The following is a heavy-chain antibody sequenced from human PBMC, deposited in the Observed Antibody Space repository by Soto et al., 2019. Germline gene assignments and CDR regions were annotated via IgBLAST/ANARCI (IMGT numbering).Heavy chain of an antibody. CDR2: INSDETST. J-gene: IGHJ5*01. Sequence: PGGSLRLSCAASGFTFSNYWMHWVRQSPGKGLVWVSRINSDETSTSYADSVKGRFTISRDNAKNTLYLQMSSLRVEDTALYYCVCFECGRTAVVTAMEANDSWGQGTLVTVSS. CDR1: GFTFSNYW. V-gene: IGHV3-74*01. CDR3: VCFECGRTAVVTAMEANDS. D-gene: IGHD2-21*02.